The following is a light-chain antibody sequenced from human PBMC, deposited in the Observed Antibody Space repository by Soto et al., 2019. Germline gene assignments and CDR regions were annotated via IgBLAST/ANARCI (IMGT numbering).Light chain of an antibody. J-gene: IGKJ1*01. Sequence: ETVMTQSPVTLSVSPGERAALSFRSSQSVSSNLAWYQQKPGQAPRLLIYGASTRATGIPARFSGSGSGTEFTLTISSLQSEDFAVYYCQQYNNWPPRTFGQGTKVDIK. CDR1: QSVSSN. V-gene: IGKV3-15*01. CDR2: GAS. CDR3: QQYNNWPPRT.